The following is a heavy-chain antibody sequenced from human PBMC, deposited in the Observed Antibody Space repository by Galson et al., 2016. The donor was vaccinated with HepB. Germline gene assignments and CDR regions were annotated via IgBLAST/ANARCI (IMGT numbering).Heavy chain of an antibody. CDR3: AREPREGRSWLHYRKYHYYAMDV. Sequence: SVKVSCKASGYTFTSYYMHWVRQAPGQGLEWMGLINPGGGNTNYAQKFQGRVTMTRDTSTSTVYMELSSLRSEDTAVYYCAREPREGRSWLHYRKYHYYAMDVWGKGTTVTVSS. D-gene: IGHD5-24*01. CDR1: GYTFTSYY. J-gene: IGHJ6*04. CDR2: INPGGGNT. V-gene: IGHV1-46*01.